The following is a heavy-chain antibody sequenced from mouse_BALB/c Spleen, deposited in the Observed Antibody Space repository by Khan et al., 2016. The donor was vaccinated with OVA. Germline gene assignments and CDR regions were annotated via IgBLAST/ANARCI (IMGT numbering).Heavy chain of an antibody. V-gene: IGHV1S137*01. J-gene: IGHJ2*01. CDR3: TRPAYDGYYDY. CDR1: GYTFTDYA. D-gene: IGHD2-3*01. CDR2: ISTYSGNT. Sequence: QVQLQQSGPELVRPGVSVKISCKGSGYTFTDYAMHWVKQSHAKSLEWIGLISTYSGNTNYKQKFKGKATMTVYKSSSTAYMELARLTSEDSAIYYCTRPAYDGYYDYWGQGTTLTVSS.